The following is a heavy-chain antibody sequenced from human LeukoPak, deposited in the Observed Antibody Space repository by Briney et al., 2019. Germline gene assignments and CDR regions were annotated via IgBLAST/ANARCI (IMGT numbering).Heavy chain of an antibody. V-gene: IGHV4-4*07. D-gene: IGHD4-11*01. Sequence: SETLSLTCTVSGGSISSYYWSWIRQPAGKGLEWIGRIYTSGSTNYNPSLKSRVTISVDESKNQFSLKLSSVTAADTAVYYCARAKGYSNYYWFDPWGQGTLVTVSS. CDR1: GGSISSYY. CDR3: ARAKGYSNYYWFDP. J-gene: IGHJ5*02. CDR2: IYTSGST.